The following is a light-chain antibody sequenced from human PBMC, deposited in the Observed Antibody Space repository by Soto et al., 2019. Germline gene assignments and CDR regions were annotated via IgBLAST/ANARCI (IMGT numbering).Light chain of an antibody. Sequence: EIVLTQSPGTLSLSPGDRATLSCRASQSVISDYLAWYQQKPGQAPRLLIYGAAGRATGIPDRFSGSGSGTDFTLTISRLEPEDFAVYYCQQYCSSPLTFGGGTKVEIK. CDR2: GAA. V-gene: IGKV3-20*01. J-gene: IGKJ4*01. CDR1: QSVISDY. CDR3: QQYCSSPLT.